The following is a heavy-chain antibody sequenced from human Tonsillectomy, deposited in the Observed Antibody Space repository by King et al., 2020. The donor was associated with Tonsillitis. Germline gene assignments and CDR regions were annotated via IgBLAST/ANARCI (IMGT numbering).Heavy chain of an antibody. D-gene: IGHD3-3*02. CDR1: GFSLSTSGMR. CDR3: ARATDLAWFDP. J-gene: IGHJ5*02. Sequence: TLKESGPALVKPPQTLTLTCTFSGFSLSTSGMRVSWIRQPPGKALEWLARIDWDDEKFYSTSLKTRLTISRDTSKNQVVLTMTNMDPVDTATYYCARATDLAWFDPWGQGTLVTVSS. V-gene: IGHV2-70*04. CDR2: IDWDDEK.